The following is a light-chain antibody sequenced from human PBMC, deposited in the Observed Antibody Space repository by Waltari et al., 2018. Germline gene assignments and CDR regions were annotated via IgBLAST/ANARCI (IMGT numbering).Light chain of an antibody. Sequence: QSALTQPASVSGSPGQSITISCTGTSSDVGAFNYVSWYQQHPGKAPKLIIYEVSNRTSGVSNRFSGSKSGNTASLTISGLQAEDEADYYCNSYATNSARVFGGGTKLTVL. V-gene: IGLV2-14*01. CDR2: EVS. CDR3: NSYATNSARV. J-gene: IGLJ3*02. CDR1: SSDVGAFNY.